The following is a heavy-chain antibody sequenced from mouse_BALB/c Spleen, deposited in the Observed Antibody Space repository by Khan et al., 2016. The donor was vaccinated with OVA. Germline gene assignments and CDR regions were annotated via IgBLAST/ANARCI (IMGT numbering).Heavy chain of an antibody. J-gene: IGHJ2*01. CDR1: GFTFSSYT. V-gene: IGHV5-9-3*01. CDR2: ISSGGSLT. CDR3: VRVYFGYFYY. Sequence: EVALVESGGGLVKPGGSLKVSCAASGFTFSSYTMSWVRPTPEKRLEWVATISSGGSLTYYPDSVQGRFTISRDNGKNTLYLLMSSLRSEDTAMYYCVRVYFGYFYYLGQGTTLTVSS. D-gene: IGHD2-1*01.